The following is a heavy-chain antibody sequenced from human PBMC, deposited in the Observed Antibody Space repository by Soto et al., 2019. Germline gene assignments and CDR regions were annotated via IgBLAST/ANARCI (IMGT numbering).Heavy chain of an antibody. CDR1: GGSISSSSYF. V-gene: IGHV4-39*01. Sequence: QLQLQESGPGLVKPSETLSLTCTVSGGSISSSSYFWGWIRQPPGKGLEWIGSIYYSGSTSYNPSPKSRVTVSVDTSKNQFSLKLSSVTAAHSAVYYCARHPSDFWFAPWRQGTLVTVSS. CDR3: ARHPSDFWFAP. CDR2: IYYSGST. D-gene: IGHD2-21*02. J-gene: IGHJ5*02.